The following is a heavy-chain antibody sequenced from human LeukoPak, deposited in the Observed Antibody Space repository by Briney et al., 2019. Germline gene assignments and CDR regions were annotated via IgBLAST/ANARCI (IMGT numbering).Heavy chain of an antibody. CDR2: ISGSGGST. V-gene: IGHV3-23*01. CDR1: GFTFSSYA. D-gene: IGHD6-19*01. J-gene: IGHJ6*02. CDR3: ARDRYRSGCMDV. Sequence: GGSLRLSCAASGFTFSSYAMSWVRQAPGKGLEWVSAISGSGGSTYHADSVRGRFTISRDNSKNTLYLQMNTLRAEDTAIYYCARDRYRSGCMDVWGQGTTVTVS.